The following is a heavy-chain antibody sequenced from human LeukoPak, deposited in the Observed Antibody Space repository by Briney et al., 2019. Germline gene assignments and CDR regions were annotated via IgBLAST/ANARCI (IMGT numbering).Heavy chain of an antibody. Sequence: ASVKVSCKASGYTFTSYGISWVRQAPGQGLEWLGWISAYNGNIDYAQKLQGRVTLTTDTSTSTAYMEVRSLRSDDTAVYYCARAPGDGSGSYYSYYWGQGTLVTVSS. CDR2: ISAYNGNI. V-gene: IGHV1-18*01. J-gene: IGHJ4*02. CDR1: GYTFTSYG. CDR3: ARAPGDGSGSYYSYY. D-gene: IGHD3-10*01.